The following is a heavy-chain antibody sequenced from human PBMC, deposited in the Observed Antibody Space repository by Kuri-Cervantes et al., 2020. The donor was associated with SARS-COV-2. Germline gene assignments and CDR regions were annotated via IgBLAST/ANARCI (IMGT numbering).Heavy chain of an antibody. D-gene: IGHD1-1*01. CDR1: GSTFIGHW. J-gene: IGHJ4*02. CDR3: VRDGDHWNFDY. Sequence: GGSLRLSCAASGSTFIGHWIHWVRQAPGKVLVWVSRINPDGSYTNNEDSVKGRFTLSRDNSKNMLFRQMNSRRAEDTAVYYCVRDGDHWNFDYWGQGTLVTVSS. V-gene: IGHV3-74*01. CDR2: INPDGSYT.